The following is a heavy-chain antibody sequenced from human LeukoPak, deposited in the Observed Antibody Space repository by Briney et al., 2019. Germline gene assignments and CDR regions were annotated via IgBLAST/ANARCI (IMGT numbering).Heavy chain of an antibody. CDR1: GFTFSSYS. CDR2: ISSSSSYI. V-gene: IGHV3-21*01. CDR3: ARDSDERWLQFNY. Sequence: GGSLRLSCAASGFTFSSYSMNWVRQAPGKGLEWVSSISSSSSYIYYADSVKGRFTISRDNAKSSLYLQMNSLRAEDTAVYYCARDSDERWLQFNYWGQGTLVTVSS. D-gene: IGHD5-24*01. J-gene: IGHJ4*02.